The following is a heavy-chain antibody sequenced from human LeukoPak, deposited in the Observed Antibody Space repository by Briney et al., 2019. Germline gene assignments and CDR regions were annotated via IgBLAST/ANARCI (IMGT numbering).Heavy chain of an antibody. V-gene: IGHV3-74*01. D-gene: IGHD3-22*01. CDR1: GFTFSSYW. CDR2: INSDGSST. Sequence: PGGSLRLSCAASGFTFSSYWMHWVRQAPGKGLVWVSRINSDGSSTSYADSVKGRFTISRDNAKNTLYLQMNSLRAEDTAVYYCARDFSPYYYDSSGYQIDYWGQGTLVTVSS. CDR3: ARDFSPYYYDSSGYQIDY. J-gene: IGHJ4*02.